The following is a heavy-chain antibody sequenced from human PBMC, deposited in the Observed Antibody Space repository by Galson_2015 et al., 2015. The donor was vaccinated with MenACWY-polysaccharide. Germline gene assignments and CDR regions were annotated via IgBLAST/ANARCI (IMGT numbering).Heavy chain of an antibody. Sequence: SETLSLTCTVSGGSISSGNYYWGWIRQPPGKGLEWVGSMYYSGTTYYNPSLKSRATISKDTSKNQFSLKLSSVTAADTAVYYCARGGGSLSSNLDYWGLGTLVTVSS. J-gene: IGHJ4*02. CDR1: GGSISSGNYY. D-gene: IGHD1-26*01. CDR2: MYYSGTT. V-gene: IGHV4-39*07. CDR3: ARGGGSLSSNLDY.